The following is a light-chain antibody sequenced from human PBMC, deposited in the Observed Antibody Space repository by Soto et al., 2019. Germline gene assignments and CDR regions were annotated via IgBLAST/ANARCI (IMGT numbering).Light chain of an antibody. J-gene: IGLJ2*01. CDR1: SSDIGSYNR. V-gene: IGLV2-18*02. CDR3: SSYTSSYTV. CDR2: GVT. Sequence: QSALTQPPSVSGSPGHSVTISCTATSSDIGSYNRVSWYQQPPGTAPKLIIYGVTNRPSGVPDRFSGSKSGNTASLTISGLQAEDEADYYCSSYTSSYTVFGGGTKLTVL.